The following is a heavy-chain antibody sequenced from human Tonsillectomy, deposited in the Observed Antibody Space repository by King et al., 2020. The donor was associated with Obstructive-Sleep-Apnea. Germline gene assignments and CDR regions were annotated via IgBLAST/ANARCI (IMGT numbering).Heavy chain of an antibody. D-gene: IGHD6-13*01. CDR1: GFTFSSYG. J-gene: IGHJ4*02. CDR2: IWYDGSNK. CDR3: ARDGDSSSWYAQYYFDY. Sequence: VQLVESGGGVVQPGRSLRLSCAASGFTFSSYGMHWVRQAPGKGLEWGAVIWYDGSNKYYADSGKGRFTISRDNSKNTLYLQMNSRRAEDTAVYYCARDGDSSSWYAQYYFDYWGQGTLVTVSS. V-gene: IGHV3-33*01.